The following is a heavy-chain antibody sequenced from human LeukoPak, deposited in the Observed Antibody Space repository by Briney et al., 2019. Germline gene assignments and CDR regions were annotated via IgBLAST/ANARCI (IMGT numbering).Heavy chain of an antibody. V-gene: IGHV3-30*04. Sequence: GGSLRLSCAASGFTFSSYAMHWVRQAPGKGLEWVAVISYDGSNKYYADSVEGRFTISRDNSKNTLYLQMNSLRPEDTAVYYCARAAIFGAVTQYYFDYWGQGTLVTVSS. D-gene: IGHD3-3*01. CDR2: ISYDGSNK. CDR1: GFTFSSYA. CDR3: ARAAIFGAVTQYYFDY. J-gene: IGHJ4*02.